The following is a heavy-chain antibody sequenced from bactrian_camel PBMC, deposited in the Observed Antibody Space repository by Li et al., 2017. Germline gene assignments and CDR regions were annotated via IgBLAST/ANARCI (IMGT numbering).Heavy chain of an antibody. CDR3: AAGFSGLLKAWETLSRWSY. J-gene: IGHJ4*01. Sequence: HVQLVESGGGSVQAGGSLRLACVASGFTVSSCCMGWFRQVPGKEREGVAAVFTNHGGATYYADSVKGRFTISQDDTKSSVYLEMTMLEPEDTAIYYCAAGFSGLLKAWETLSRWSYWGQGTQVTVS. D-gene: IGHD1*01. V-gene: IGHV3-3*01. CDR2: VFTNHGGAT. CDR1: GFTVSSCC.